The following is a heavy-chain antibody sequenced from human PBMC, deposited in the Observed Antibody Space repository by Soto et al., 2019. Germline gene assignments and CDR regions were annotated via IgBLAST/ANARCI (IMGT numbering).Heavy chain of an antibody. V-gene: IGHV3-48*01. CDR2: ISSSSSTI. CDR1: GFTFTSYS. CDR3: ARDLNLGSFDY. Sequence: GGSLRLSCAASGFTFTSYSMNWVRQAPGKGLEWVSYISSSSSTIYYADSVKGRFTISRDNAKNSLYLQMNSLRAEDTAVYYCARDLNLGSFDYWGQGTLVTVSS. J-gene: IGHJ4*02.